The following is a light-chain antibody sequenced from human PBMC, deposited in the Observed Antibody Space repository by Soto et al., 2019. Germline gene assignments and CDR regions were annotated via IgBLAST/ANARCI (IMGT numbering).Light chain of an antibody. J-gene: IGKJ5*01. V-gene: IGKV3-11*01. Sequence: EIVLTQSPATLSLSPGERATLSCRASQSVSSYLAWYQQKPGQAPRLLIYDASNRATGVPARFSGSGSGTDFTLTISSLEPEDFALYYCQQRNNCPPITFGQGTRLEIK. CDR2: DAS. CDR3: QQRNNCPPIT. CDR1: QSVSSY.